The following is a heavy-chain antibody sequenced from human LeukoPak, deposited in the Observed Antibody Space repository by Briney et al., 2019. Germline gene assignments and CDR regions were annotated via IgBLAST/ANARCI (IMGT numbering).Heavy chain of an antibody. CDR2: MNPNSGGT. V-gene: IGHV1-2*02. Sequence: ASVKVSCKASGYTFTSYDINWVRQATGQGLEWMGWMNPNSGGTNYAQKFQGRVTMTRDTSISTAYMELSRLRSDDTAVYYCAREAGGNSGYFDYWGQGTLVTVSS. CDR1: GYTFTSYD. D-gene: IGHD4-23*01. CDR3: AREAGGNSGYFDY. J-gene: IGHJ4*02.